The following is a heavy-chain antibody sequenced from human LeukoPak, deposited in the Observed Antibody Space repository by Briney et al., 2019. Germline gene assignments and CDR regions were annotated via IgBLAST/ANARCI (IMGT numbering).Heavy chain of an antibody. CDR1: GGSINSGDYY. CDR2: IYYSGST. V-gene: IGHV4-31*03. D-gene: IGHD3-10*01. J-gene: IGHJ5*02. CDR3: ARCLTYYYGSEYNWFDP. Sequence: PSETLSLTCTVSGGSINSGDYYWSWIRQHPGKGLEWIGYIYYSGSTYYNPSLKSRVTISVDTSKNQFSLKLSSVTAADTAVYYCARCLTYYYGSEYNWFDPWGQGTLVTVSS.